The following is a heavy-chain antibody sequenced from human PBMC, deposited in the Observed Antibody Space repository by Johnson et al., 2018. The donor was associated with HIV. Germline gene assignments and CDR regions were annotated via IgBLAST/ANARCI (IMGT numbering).Heavy chain of an antibody. Sequence: VQLVESGGGLVQPGRSLRLSCAASGFTFDDYAMHWVRQAPGKGLEWVSGISWNSGSIGYADSVKGRFTISRDNAKNSLYLQMNSLRAEDTALYYCARAVGGSYHDAFDSWGQGTMVTVSS. D-gene: IGHD1-26*01. CDR3: ARAVGGSYHDAFDS. V-gene: IGHV3-9*01. CDR1: GFTFDDYA. J-gene: IGHJ3*02. CDR2: ISWNSGSI.